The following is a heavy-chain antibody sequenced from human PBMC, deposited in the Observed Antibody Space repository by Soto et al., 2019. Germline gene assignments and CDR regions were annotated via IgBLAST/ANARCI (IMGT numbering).Heavy chain of an antibody. Sequence: QVQLQESGPGLVKPSETLSLTCTVSGDSVTSGSHYWSWIRQPPGKGLEWIGYVSYSGSTNYNPSLKRRVTISIDTSKNQFSLKLTSVTAADTAVYFCATGAIDTTYYYYGVDVWGQGTTVTVSS. J-gene: IGHJ6*02. D-gene: IGHD2-2*01. CDR2: VSYSGST. CDR1: GDSVTSGSHY. V-gene: IGHV4-61*01. CDR3: ATGAIDTTYYYYGVDV.